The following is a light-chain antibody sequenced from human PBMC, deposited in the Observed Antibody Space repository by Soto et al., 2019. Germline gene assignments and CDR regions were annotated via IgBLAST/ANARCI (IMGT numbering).Light chain of an antibody. CDR3: SSYASSSTYV. Sequence: QSVLAQPASVSGSPGQSITISCTGTSSDVGAYNSVSWYQQHPGKAPKLMIYDVTNRPSGVSDRFSGSQSGNTASLTISGLQAEDEADYYCSSYASSSTYVFGTGTKVTVL. CDR2: DVT. J-gene: IGLJ1*01. CDR1: SSDVGAYNS. V-gene: IGLV2-14*01.